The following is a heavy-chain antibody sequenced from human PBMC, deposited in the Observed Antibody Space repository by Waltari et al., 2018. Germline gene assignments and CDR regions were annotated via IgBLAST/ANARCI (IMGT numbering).Heavy chain of an antibody. V-gene: IGHV3-30*18. CDR3: VKDRDLTWSFDY. J-gene: IGHJ4*02. Sequence: QVHLVESGGGMVQPGGSLTLACAASGFTFRASGMHWVRQAQGKGLEWVEVMSFDGSDNYNMDSAKGRFTISRDNSHNTLYLQMNSLRAEDTAIYYCVKDRDLTWSFDYWGQGTLVTVSS. D-gene: IGHD2-21*02. CDR2: MSFDGSDN. CDR1: GFTFRASG.